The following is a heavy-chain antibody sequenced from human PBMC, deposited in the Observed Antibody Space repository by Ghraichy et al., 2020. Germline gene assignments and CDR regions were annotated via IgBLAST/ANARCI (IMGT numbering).Heavy chain of an antibody. J-gene: IGHJ3*02. V-gene: IGHV3-73*01. Sequence: GALRLSCAASGFTFSGSAMHWVRQASGKGLEWVGRIRSKANSYATAYAASVKGRFTISRDDSKNTAYLQMNSLKTEDTAVYYCTRLGSTVVVTAGAFDIWGQGTMVTVSS. CDR3: TRLGSTVVVTAGAFDI. CDR2: IRSKANSYAT. D-gene: IGHD2-21*02. CDR1: GFTFSGSA.